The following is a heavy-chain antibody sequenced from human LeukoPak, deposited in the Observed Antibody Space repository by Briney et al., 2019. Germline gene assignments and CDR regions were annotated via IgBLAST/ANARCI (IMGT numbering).Heavy chain of an antibody. J-gene: IGHJ3*02. D-gene: IGHD6-19*01. CDR2: IRYDGSNK. V-gene: IGHV3-30*02. CDR1: GFTFSSYG. CDR3: AKMESIAVAGDAFVI. Sequence: AGGSLSLSCAASGFTFSSYGMHWVRQAPGKGLEWVAFIRYDGSNKYYADSVKGRFTISRDNSRNTLYLQMNSLRAEDTAVYYCAKMESIAVAGDAFVIWGQGTMVTVSS.